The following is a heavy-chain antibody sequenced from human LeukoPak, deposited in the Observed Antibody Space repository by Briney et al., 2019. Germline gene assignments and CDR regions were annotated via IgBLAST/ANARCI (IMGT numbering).Heavy chain of an antibody. J-gene: IGHJ6*04. Sequence: GGSLRLSCAASGFTFSSYEMNWVRQAPGKGLEWVSYISSSGSTIYYADSVKGRFTISRDNAKNSLYLQMNSMRAEDTAVYYCARESGTPYYYYGMDVWGKGTTVTVSS. CDR2: ISSSGSTI. V-gene: IGHV3-48*03. CDR3: ARESGTPYYYYGMDV. D-gene: IGHD1-7*01. CDR1: GFTFSSYE.